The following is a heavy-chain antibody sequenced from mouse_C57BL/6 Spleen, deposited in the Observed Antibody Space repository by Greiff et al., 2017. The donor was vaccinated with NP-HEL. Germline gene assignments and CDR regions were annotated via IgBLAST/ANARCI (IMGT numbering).Heavy chain of an antibody. CDR1: GYTFTSYW. V-gene: IGHV1-64*01. CDR2: IHPNSGST. J-gene: IGHJ3*01. Sequence: QVQLQQPGAELVKPGASVKLSCKASGYTFTSYWMHWVKQRPGQGLEWIGMIHPNSGSTNYNEKFKSKATLTVDKSSSTAYMQLSSLTSEDAAVYDCARENRSFAYWGQGTLVTVSA. CDR3: ARENRSFAY.